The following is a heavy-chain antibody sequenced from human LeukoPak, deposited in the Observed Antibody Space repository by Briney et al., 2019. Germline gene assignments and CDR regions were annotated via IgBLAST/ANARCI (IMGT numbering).Heavy chain of an antibody. J-gene: IGHJ4*02. CDR1: GLTFSSYA. CDR2: ISGSGGST. CDR3: AKGHIAARPGGLIDY. D-gene: IGHD6-6*01. V-gene: IGHV3-23*01. Sequence: GGSLRLSCAVSGLTFSSYAMSWVRQAPGKGLEWVSAISGSGGSTYYADSVKGRFTISRDNSKNTLYLQMNSLRAEDTAVYYCAKGHIAARPGGLIDYWGQGTLVTVS.